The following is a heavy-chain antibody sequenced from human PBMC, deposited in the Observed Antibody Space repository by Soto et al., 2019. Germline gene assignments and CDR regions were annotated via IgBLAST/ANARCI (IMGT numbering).Heavy chain of an antibody. Sequence: SETLSLTCIVSGDSVTSGSYYWTWLRQPPGKGLEWIGYISYSGRTKYNPSLQSRVTISVDTSKNDFSLNLSSVTAADTAVYFCAREWGLLPYYVMNVWGHGTAVTVSS. J-gene: IGHJ6*02. CDR2: ISYSGRT. D-gene: IGHD7-27*01. V-gene: IGHV4-61*03. CDR3: AREWGLLPYYVMNV. CDR1: GDSVTSGSYY.